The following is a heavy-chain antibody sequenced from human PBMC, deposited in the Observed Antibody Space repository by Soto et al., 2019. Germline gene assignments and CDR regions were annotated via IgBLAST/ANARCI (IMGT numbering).Heavy chain of an antibody. J-gene: IGHJ4*02. CDR3: ARIPGLITSDDY. V-gene: IGHV1-69*13. D-gene: IGHD3-16*01. CDR1: GGTFSSYA. CDR2: IIPIFGTA. Sequence: SVKVSCKASGGTFSSYAISWVRQAPGQGLEWMGEIIPIFGTANYAQKFQGRVTITADESTSTAYMELSSLRSEDTAVYYCARIPGLITSDDYWGQGTLVTVSS.